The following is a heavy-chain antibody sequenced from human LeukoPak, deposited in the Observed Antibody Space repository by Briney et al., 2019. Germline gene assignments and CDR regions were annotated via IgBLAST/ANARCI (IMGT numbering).Heavy chain of an antibody. V-gene: IGHV1-69*05. J-gene: IGHJ6*03. CDR1: GGTFISYA. D-gene: IGHD3-10*01. Sequence: SVKVSCKASGGTFISYAISWVRPAPGQGLEWMGGIIPIFGTANYQPKFQVRVTISTDESTSTAYMELSSLRSEDTAVYYCATRQSRSNYYGSGSYYNWGSVYYYYYMDVWGKGTTVTVSS. CDR2: IIPIFGTA. CDR3: ATRQSRSNYYGSGSYYNWGSVYYYYYMDV.